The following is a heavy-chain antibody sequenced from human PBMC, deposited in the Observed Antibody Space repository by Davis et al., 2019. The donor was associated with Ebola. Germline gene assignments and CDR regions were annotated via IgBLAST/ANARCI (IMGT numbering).Heavy chain of an antibody. CDR3: AREYRDYEFGYYYGMDV. CDR1: GFTFSSYG. J-gene: IGHJ6*02. V-gene: IGHV3-30*19. CDR2: ISYDGSNK. D-gene: IGHD5-12*01. Sequence: PGGSLRLSCAASGFTFSSYGMHWVRQAPGKGLEWVAVISYDGSNKYYADSVKGRFTISRDNSKNTLYLQMNSLRAEDTAVYYCAREYRDYEFGYYYGMDVWGQGTTVTVSS.